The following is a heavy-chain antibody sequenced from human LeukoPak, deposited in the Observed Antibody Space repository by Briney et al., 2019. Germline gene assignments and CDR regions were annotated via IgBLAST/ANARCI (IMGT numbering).Heavy chain of an antibody. V-gene: IGHV4-39*01. CDR3: ARLNPFDWIG. D-gene: IGHD1-1*01. CDR1: GGSISSSSYY. Sequence: PSEALSLTCTVSGGSISSSSYYWGWIRQPPGKGLEWIGSIYYSGSTYYNPSLKSRVTISVDTSKNQFSLKLSSVTAADTAVYYCARLNPFDWIGWGQGTLVTVSS. J-gene: IGHJ4*02. CDR2: IYYSGST.